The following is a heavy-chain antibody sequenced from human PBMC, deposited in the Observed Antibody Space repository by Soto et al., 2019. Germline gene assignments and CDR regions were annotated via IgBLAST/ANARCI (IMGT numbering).Heavy chain of an antibody. V-gene: IGHV1-69*13. J-gene: IGHJ6*02. CDR1: GGTFSSYA. Sequence: SVKVSFKASGGTFSSYAISWVRQAPGQGLEWMGGIIPIFGTANYAQKFQGRVTITADESTSTAYMELSSLRSEDTAVYYCARQPRGYCSSTSCYKVFYYYGMDVWGQGTTVTVSS. D-gene: IGHD2-2*02. CDR2: IIPIFGTA. CDR3: ARQPRGYCSSTSCYKVFYYYGMDV.